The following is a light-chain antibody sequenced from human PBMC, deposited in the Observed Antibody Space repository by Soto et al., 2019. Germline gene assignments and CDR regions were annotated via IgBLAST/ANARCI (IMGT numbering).Light chain of an antibody. Sequence: EIQKNQSTSNPSSSVGKKITNTWRARERLGGRLAWYQQRPGQAPTLLIYDVSTLESGVPSRFSGTGSGTGFTLTIIGLQPDDFATYYCQQYNYYSAFGPGTKV. J-gene: IGKJ1*01. CDR3: QQYNYYSA. CDR2: DVS. CDR1: ERLGGR. V-gene: IGKV1-5*01.